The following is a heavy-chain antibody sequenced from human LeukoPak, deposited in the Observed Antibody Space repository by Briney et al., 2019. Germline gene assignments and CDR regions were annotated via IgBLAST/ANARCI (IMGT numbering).Heavy chain of an antibody. CDR3: ARNLWFGESDYYYMDV. Sequence: GASVKVSCKASGYTFTGYYMHWVRQAPGQGLEWMGWINPNSGGTNYAQKFQGRVTMTRDTSISTAYMELSRLRSDDTAVYYCARNLWFGESDYYYMDVWGKGTTVTVSS. CDR2: INPNSGGT. D-gene: IGHD3-10*01. J-gene: IGHJ6*03. CDR1: GYTFTGYY. V-gene: IGHV1-2*02.